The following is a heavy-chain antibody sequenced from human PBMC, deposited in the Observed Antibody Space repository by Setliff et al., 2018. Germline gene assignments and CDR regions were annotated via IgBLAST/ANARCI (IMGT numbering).Heavy chain of an antibody. Sequence: ESLKISCRASGNRFSSYWIDWVRQTPGKGLEWMGMTFLGVPETMYSPSFQGQITFSSDRSSSTAYLQWSSLKASDSGIYFCATATHNSQRQSNFHYSAMDVWGQGTTVTVSS. V-gene: IGHV5-51*01. CDR3: ATATHNSQRQSNFHYSAMDV. D-gene: IGHD1-1*01. J-gene: IGHJ6*02. CDR1: GNRFSSYW. CDR2: TFLGVPET.